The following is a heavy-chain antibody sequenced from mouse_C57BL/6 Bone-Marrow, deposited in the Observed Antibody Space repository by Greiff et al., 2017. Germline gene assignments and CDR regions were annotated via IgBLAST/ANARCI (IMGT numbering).Heavy chain of an antibody. CDR1: GYTFTSYW. Sequence: QVQLQQPGAELVRPGSSVKLSCKASGYTFTSYWMHWVKQRPIQGLEWIGNIDPSDSETHYNPKFKDKATLTVDKSSSTAYMQLSSLTSEDSAVYYCASTLYSVDYYAMDYWGQGTSVTVSS. J-gene: IGHJ4*01. D-gene: IGHD2-12*01. CDR2: IDPSDSET. V-gene: IGHV1-52*01. CDR3: ASTLYSVDYYAMDY.